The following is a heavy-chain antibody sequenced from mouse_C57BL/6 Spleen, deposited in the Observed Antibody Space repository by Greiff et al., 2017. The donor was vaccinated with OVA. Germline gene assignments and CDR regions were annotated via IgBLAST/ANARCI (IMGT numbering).Heavy chain of an antibody. CDR3: AREGLYYDYDDYFDY. CDR2: IHPNSGST. Sequence: VQLQQPGAELVKPGASVKLSCKASGYTFTSYWMHWVKQRPGQGLEWIGMIHPNSGSTNYNEKFKSKATLTVDKSSSPAYMQLSSLTSEDSAVYYCAREGLYYDYDDYFDYWGQGTTLTVSS. D-gene: IGHD2-4*01. V-gene: IGHV1-64*01. CDR1: GYTFTSYW. J-gene: IGHJ2*01.